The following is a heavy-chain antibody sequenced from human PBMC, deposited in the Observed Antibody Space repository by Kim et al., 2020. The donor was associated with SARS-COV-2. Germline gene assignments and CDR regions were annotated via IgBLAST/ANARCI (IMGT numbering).Heavy chain of an antibody. CDR3: ARGRVYRDYDF. Sequence: GESLKISCQTSGYNFTNYWVAWVRQRPGKGLEWLGYIYPGDADTKYGPPFRGLVAISADKSSATVFLHWNKLKTSDSGMYYCARGRVYRDYDFWGQGTLVTVS. D-gene: IGHD4-17*01. V-gene: IGHV5-51*01. J-gene: IGHJ4*02. CDR2: IYPGDADT. CDR1: GYNFTNYW.